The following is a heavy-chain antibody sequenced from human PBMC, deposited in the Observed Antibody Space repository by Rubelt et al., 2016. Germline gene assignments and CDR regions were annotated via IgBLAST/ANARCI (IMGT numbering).Heavy chain of an antibody. D-gene: IGHD2-21*01. CDR3: ALCGGGVQEL. V-gene: IGHV4-34*01. CDR2: INHSGST. Sequence: QVQLQQWGAGLLKPSETLSLTCAVYGGSFSGYYWSWIRQPPGKGLEWIGEINHSGSTNYNPSLKSRVTISVDTSKNQFSLKLSSVTGADTAVYYCALCGGGVQELWGQGTLVTVSS. CDR1: GGSFSGYY. J-gene: IGHJ4*02.